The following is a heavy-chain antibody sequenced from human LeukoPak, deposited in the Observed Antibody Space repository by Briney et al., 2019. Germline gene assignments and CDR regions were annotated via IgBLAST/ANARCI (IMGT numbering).Heavy chain of an antibody. D-gene: IGHD3-3*01. CDR1: GFTFSSYG. J-gene: IGHJ5*02. Sequence: GGSLRLSCAASGFTFSSYGMHWVRQAPGKGLEWVAVISYDGSNKYYADSVKGRFTISRDNSKNTLYLQMNSLRAEDTGVYYCAKALGVVPLQNWFDPWGQGTLVTVSS. V-gene: IGHV3-30*18. CDR3: AKALGVVPLQNWFDP. CDR2: ISYDGSNK.